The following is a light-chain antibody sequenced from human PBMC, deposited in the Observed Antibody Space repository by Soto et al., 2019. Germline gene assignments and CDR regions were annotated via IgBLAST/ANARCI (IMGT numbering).Light chain of an antibody. CDR2: DVS. CDR3: CSYAGSWNWV. Sequence: QSALTQPRSVSGSPGQSVTISCTGTSSDVGGYNYVSWYQQHPGKAPKLMIYDVSKRPSGVPDRFSGSKSGNTASLTISGLLAEDEADYYCCSYAGSWNWVFGGGTKVTVL. CDR1: SSDVGGYNY. V-gene: IGLV2-11*01. J-gene: IGLJ3*02.